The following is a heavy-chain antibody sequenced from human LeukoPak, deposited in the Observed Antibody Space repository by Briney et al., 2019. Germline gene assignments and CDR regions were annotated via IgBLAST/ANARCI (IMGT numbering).Heavy chain of an antibody. CDR1: GGSVSNYY. J-gene: IGHJ4*02. V-gene: IGHV4-59*02. CDR2: IYYTET. Sequence: PSETLSLTCTVSGGSVSNYYWSWIRQSPGKGLEWIGYIYYTETSYNPSLKSRVTISADTSKYQFSLKLYSVTAADTAVYYCATRKLGNDYWGQGTLVTVSS. D-gene: IGHD7-27*01. CDR3: ATRKLGNDY.